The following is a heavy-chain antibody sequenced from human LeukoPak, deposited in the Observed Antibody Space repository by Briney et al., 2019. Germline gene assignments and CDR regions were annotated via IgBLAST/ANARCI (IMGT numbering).Heavy chain of an antibody. Sequence: GGSLRLSCAASGFTFSSYSMNWVRQAPGKGLEWVSSISSSSSYIYYADSMKGRFTISRDNAKNSLYLQMNSLRAEDTAVYYCARDPVEMVTIGGGWGQGTLVTVSS. V-gene: IGHV3-21*01. CDR2: ISSSSSYI. CDR1: GFTFSSYS. CDR3: ARDPVEMVTIGGG. D-gene: IGHD5-24*01. J-gene: IGHJ4*02.